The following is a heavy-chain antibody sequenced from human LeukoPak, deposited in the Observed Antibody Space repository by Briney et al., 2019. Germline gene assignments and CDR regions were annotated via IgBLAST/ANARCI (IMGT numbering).Heavy chain of an antibody. J-gene: IGHJ4*02. Sequence: SETLSLTCTISGGSISSYYWSWIRQPPGKRLEWIGHIYYSGSTNYNPSLKSRVTISVGTSKNQFSLKLSSVTAADTAVYYCASRSSIWSGYQDTLYYFDSWGQGTLVTVSS. D-gene: IGHD3-3*01. CDR1: GGSISSYY. CDR3: ASRSSIWSGYQDTLYYFDS. CDR2: IYYSGST. V-gene: IGHV4-59*01.